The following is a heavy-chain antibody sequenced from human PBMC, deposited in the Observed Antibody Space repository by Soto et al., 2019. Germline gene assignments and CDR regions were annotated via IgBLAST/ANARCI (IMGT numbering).Heavy chain of an antibody. V-gene: IGHV1-69*02. CDR1: GGTFSSYT. CDR3: APRVYSTHGGFDP. D-gene: IGHD6-13*01. CDR2: IIPILGIA. J-gene: IGHJ5*02. Sequence: SVKVSCKASGGTFSSYTISWVRQAPGQGLEWMGRIIPILGIANYAQKFQGRVTITADKSTSTAYMELSSLRSEDTAVYYCAPRVYSTHGGFDPWGQGTLVTVSS.